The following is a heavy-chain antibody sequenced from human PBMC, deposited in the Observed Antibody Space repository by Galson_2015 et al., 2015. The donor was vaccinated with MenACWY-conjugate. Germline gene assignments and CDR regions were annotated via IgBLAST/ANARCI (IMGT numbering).Heavy chain of an antibody. J-gene: IGHJ5*02. CDR1: GDSVSSHSAA. CDR2: TYYRSKWYA. V-gene: IGHV6-1*01. CDR3: AGGPSPLAS. Sequence: CAISGDSVSSHSAAWNWIRQSPSRGLEWLGRTYYRSKWYADYAPSVKSRIAIHPDTSKNQFSLQLNSVTPEDTAVYYCAGGPSPLASWGQGTLVTVSS.